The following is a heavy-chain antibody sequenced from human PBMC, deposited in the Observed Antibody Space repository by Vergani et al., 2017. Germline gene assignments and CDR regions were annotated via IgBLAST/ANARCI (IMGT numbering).Heavy chain of an antibody. J-gene: IGHJ6*02. CDR3: ARRGNSSSWYTLWYYYGMDV. CDR2: IIPIFGTA. CDR1: GGTFSSYA. Sequence: QVQLVQSGAEVKKPGSSVKVSCKASGGTFSSYAISWVRQAPGQGLEWMGGIIPIFGTANYAQKFQGRVTITADKSTSTAYMELSSLRSEDTAVYYCARRGNSSSWYTLWYYYGMDVWGQGTTVTVSS. D-gene: IGHD6-13*01. V-gene: IGHV1-69*06.